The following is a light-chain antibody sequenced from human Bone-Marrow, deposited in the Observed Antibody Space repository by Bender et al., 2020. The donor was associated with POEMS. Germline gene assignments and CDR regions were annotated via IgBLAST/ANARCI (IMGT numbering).Light chain of an antibody. V-gene: IGLV2-23*01. CDR1: NSDIGTYNL. CDR3: SSYAGTTILV. CDR2: QGT. Sequence: QSALTQPASVSGSPGQSITISCTGTNSDIGTYNLVSWYQQHSGKAPKLIIYQGTKRPSGVSNRFSGSKSGNTASLTIFGLQAEDEADYYCSSYAGTTILVFGGGTKLTVL. J-gene: IGLJ2*01.